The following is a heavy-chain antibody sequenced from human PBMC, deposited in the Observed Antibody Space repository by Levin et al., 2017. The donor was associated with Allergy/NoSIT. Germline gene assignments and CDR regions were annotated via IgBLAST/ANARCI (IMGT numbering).Heavy chain of an antibody. CDR1: GFMFNNYW. J-gene: IGHJ6*02. V-gene: IGHV3-74*03. Sequence: GGSLRLSCVASGFMFNNYWMHWVRQAPGKGLVWVSHINSDGSSTTYADSVKGRFTISRDNAKNTVFLQMNSLRAEDTAVFYCVRDTPGDGMDVWGQGTTVTVSS. D-gene: IGHD2-15*01. CDR2: INSDGSST. CDR3: VRDTPGDGMDV.